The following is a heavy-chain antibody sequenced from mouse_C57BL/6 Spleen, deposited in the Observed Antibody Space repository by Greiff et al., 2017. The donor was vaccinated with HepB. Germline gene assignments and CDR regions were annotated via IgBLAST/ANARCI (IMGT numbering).Heavy chain of an antibody. D-gene: IGHD2-2*01. V-gene: IGHV1-76*01. CDR1: GYTFTDYY. Sequence: VQLQQSGAELVRPGASVKLSCKASGYTFTDYYINWVKQRPGQGLEWIARIYPGSGNTYYNEKFKGKATLTAEKSSSTAYMQLSSLTSEDSAVYVCARGVILPYYAMDYWGQGTSVTVSS. CDR2: IYPGSGNT. J-gene: IGHJ4*01. CDR3: ARGVILPYYAMDY.